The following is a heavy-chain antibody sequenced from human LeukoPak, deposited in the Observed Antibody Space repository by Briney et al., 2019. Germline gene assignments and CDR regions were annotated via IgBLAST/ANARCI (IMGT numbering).Heavy chain of an antibody. CDR3: ASLRGASYYYDSSGYLGY. CDR2: INHSGST. D-gene: IGHD3-22*01. CDR1: GGSFSGYY. Sequence: SETLSLTCAVYGGSFSGYYWSWIRQPPGKGLEWIGEINHSGSTNYNPSLKSRVTISVDTSKNQFSLKLNSVTAADTAVYYYASLRGASYYYDSSGYLGYWGQGTLVTVSP. J-gene: IGHJ4*02. V-gene: IGHV4-34*01.